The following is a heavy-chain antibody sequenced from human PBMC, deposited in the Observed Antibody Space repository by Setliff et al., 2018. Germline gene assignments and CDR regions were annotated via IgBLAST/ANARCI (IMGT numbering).Heavy chain of an antibody. CDR2: IYSSGST. CDR3: VRGYGSGSYPYYYGMDV. J-gene: IGHJ6*02. Sequence: SETLSLTCTVSGGSISSGDYYWSWIRQPPGKGLEWIGYIYSSGSTYYNPSLKSRVSISVDTSKNPVSLKLSSVTAADTGVYYCVRGYGSGSYPYYYGMDVWGQGTTVTVSS. CDR1: GGSISSGDYY. V-gene: IGHV4-30-4*02. D-gene: IGHD3-10*01.